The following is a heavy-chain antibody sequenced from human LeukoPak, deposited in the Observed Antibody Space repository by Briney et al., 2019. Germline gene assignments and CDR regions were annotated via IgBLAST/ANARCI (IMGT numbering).Heavy chain of an antibody. CDR1: VDSFSGYY. CDR2: IHPHGMF. V-gene: IGHV4-34*01. D-gene: IGHD5-24*01. CDR3: ARGRDRSKAGDH. Sequence: PSETLSLTRAVYVDSFSGYYWSWIRQPPGKGLEWIGEIHPHGMFYYNSSLMSRVTISIDTSKTQFSLRLTSVTATDTAFYYCARGRDRSKAGDHWGQGSLVSVSS. J-gene: IGHJ4*02.